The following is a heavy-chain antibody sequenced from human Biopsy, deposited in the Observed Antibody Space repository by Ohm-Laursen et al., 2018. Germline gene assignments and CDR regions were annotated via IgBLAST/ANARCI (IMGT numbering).Heavy chain of an antibody. CDR3: ARGRGWGNTYFRSFDY. V-gene: IGHV4-59*01. CDR1: GGSLSGYF. D-gene: IGHD3-9*01. Sequence: SETLSLTCTVSGGSLSGYFWSWIRQPPGKGLEWIGHNQNSGSTNYNPSLQSRVTISADTSKNQFSLKLSSVTAADTAMYYCARGRGWGNTYFRSFDYWGQGTLVTVSS. J-gene: IGHJ4*02. CDR2: NQNSGST.